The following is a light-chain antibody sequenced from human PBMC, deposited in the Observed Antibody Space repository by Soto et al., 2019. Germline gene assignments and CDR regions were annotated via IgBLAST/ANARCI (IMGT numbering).Light chain of an antibody. Sequence: EIVLTQSPATLSLSPGERATLSCRASQSVGSYLAWYQQKPGQAPRLLIYDTSNRATGVPPRFSGSRSGTDFTLTISSVEPEDFALYYCHQRNTFGQGTRLEIK. CDR2: DTS. J-gene: IGKJ5*01. CDR1: QSVGSY. CDR3: HQRNT. V-gene: IGKV3-11*01.